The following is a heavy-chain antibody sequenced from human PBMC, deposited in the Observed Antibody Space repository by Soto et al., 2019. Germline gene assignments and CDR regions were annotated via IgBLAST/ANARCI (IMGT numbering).Heavy chain of an antibody. Sequence: SETLSLTCTVSGGSISSSSYFWGWIRQPPGKGLEWIGSIYYSGGTYYNPSLKSRVTISVDTSKNQFSLKLSSVTAADTAVYYCARLNGYCISTNCHGYYDMDVWGQGTTVTVSS. CDR1: GGSISSSSYF. D-gene: IGHD2-2*03. J-gene: IGHJ6*02. CDR2: IYYSGGT. CDR3: ARLNGYCISTNCHGYYDMDV. V-gene: IGHV4-39*01.